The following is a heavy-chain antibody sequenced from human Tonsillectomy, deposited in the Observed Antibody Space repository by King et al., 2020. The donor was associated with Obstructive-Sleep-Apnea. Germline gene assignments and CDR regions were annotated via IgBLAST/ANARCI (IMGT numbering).Heavy chain of an antibody. Sequence: VQLVESGGGLVQPGGSLTLSCAVSGFTLSWFSMNWVRQAPGRGLEWFSYITITSTVLDYADSLKGRFTISRDNAQSSLYLQMNSLRAEDTAVYYCVRDKDWGFDSWGQGTLVTVS. J-gene: IGHJ4*02. CDR3: VRDKDWGFDS. CDR1: GFTLSWFS. V-gene: IGHV3-48*04. CDR2: ITITSTVL. D-gene: IGHD7-27*01.